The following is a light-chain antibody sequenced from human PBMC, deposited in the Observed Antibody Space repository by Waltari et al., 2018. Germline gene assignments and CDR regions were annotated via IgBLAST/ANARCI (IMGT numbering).Light chain of an antibody. Sequence: EIVLTQSPGTLSLSPGERATLSCRASQSVSSSYLAWYQQKPGQAPRLLIYGASSRATGIPDRFSGSGSGTDFTLTISRLEPEDFAVYYCQQYGSPFGQRTKLEIK. V-gene: IGKV3-20*01. CDR3: QQYGSP. CDR1: QSVSSSY. J-gene: IGKJ2*01. CDR2: GAS.